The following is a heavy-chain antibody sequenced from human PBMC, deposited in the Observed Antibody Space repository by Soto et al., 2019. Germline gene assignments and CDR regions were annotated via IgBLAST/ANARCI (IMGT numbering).Heavy chain of an antibody. CDR3: TTGPRTVEYSSGWPFDY. CDR1: GFTFSNAW. CDR2: IKSKTDGGTT. J-gene: IGHJ4*02. V-gene: IGHV3-15*07. Sequence: EVQLVESGGGMVKPGGSLRLSCAASGFTFSNAWMNWVRQAPGKGLEWVCRIKSKTDGGTTDYAAPVKGRFTISRDDSKNTLYLQMNSLKTEDTAVYYCTTGPRTVEYSSGWPFDYWGQGTLVTVSS. D-gene: IGHD6-19*01.